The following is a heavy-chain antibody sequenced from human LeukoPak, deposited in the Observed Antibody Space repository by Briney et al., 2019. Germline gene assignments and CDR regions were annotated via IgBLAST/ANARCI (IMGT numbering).Heavy chain of an antibody. V-gene: IGHV3-48*02. Sequence: PGGSLRLSCAASGFTFSSYSMNWVRQAPGKGLEWVSYISSSSSTIYYADSVKGRFTISRDNAKNSLYLQMNSLRDEDTAVYYCARPGYCSGGSCYSDVGYYYYGMDVWSQGTTVTVSS. CDR3: ARPGYCSGGSCYSDVGYYYYGMDV. CDR1: GFTFSSYS. D-gene: IGHD2-15*01. CDR2: ISSSSSTI. J-gene: IGHJ6*02.